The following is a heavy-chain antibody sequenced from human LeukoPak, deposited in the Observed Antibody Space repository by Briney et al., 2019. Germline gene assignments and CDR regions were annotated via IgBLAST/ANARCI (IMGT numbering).Heavy chain of an antibody. D-gene: IGHD2-15*01. Sequence: GGSLRLSCAASGFIVSSNYMSWVRQAPGKGLEWVSSTNSRGRGEYYADSVKGRFTISRDNAKNSLYLQMNSLRVEDTAVYYCAREGSIVPHQDLDYWGQGTLVTVSS. CDR2: TNSRGRGE. J-gene: IGHJ4*02. CDR3: AREGSIVPHQDLDY. CDR1: GFIVSSNY. V-gene: IGHV3-21*01.